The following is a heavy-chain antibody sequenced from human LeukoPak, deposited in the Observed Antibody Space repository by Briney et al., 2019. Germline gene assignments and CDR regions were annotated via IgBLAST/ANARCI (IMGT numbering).Heavy chain of an antibody. CDR1: GFTFSSYS. V-gene: IGHV3-21*01. J-gene: IGHJ4*02. Sequence: PGGSLRLSCAASGFTFSSYSMNWVRQAPGKGLEWVSSISSSSSYIYYADSVKGRFTISRDNAKNSLYLQMNSLRAEDTAVYYCASTYSGSYEPYYFDYWGQGTLVTVSS. D-gene: IGHD1-26*01. CDR2: ISSSSSYI. CDR3: ASTYSGSYEPYYFDY.